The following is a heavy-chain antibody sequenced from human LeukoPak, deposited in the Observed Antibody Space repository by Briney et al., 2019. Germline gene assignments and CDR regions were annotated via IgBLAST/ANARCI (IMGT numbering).Heavy chain of an antibody. J-gene: IGHJ3*02. CDR3: ASVTIFGVRDAFDI. V-gene: IGHV3-21*01. CDR2: ISSSSSYI. CDR1: GFTFSSYS. Sequence: GGSLRLSCAASGFTFSSYSMNWVRQAPGKGLEWVSSISSSSSYIYYADSVKGRFTISRDNAKNSLYLQMNSLRAEDTAVYYCASVTIFGVRDAFDIWGQGTMVTVSS. D-gene: IGHD3-3*01.